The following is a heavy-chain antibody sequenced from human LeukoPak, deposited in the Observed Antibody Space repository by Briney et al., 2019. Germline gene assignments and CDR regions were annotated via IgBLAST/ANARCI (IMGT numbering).Heavy chain of an antibody. CDR2: ISYDGSNK. J-gene: IGHJ3*02. CDR1: GFTFNSFG. Sequence: NPGRSLRLSCAASGFTFNSFGMHWVRQAPGKGLEWVAVISYDGSNKYFADSVKGRFTISRDNSKNTLYLQMNSLRAEDTAVYYCAKDYDSSGWAAFDIWGQGTMVTVSS. D-gene: IGHD3-22*01. V-gene: IGHV3-30*18. CDR3: AKDYDSSGWAAFDI.